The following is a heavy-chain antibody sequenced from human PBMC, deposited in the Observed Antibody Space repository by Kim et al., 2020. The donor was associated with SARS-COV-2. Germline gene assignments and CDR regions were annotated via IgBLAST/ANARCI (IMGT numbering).Heavy chain of an antibody. CDR3: ATLGSAVYYYYYGMDV. CDR2: MNPNSGNT. V-gene: IGHV1-8*01. Sequence: ASVKVSCKASGYTFTSYDINWVRQATGQGLEWMGWMNPNSGNTGYAQKFQGRVTMTRNTSISTAYMELSSLRSEDTAVYYCATLGSAVYYYYYGMDVWGQGTTVTVSS. J-gene: IGHJ6*02. D-gene: IGHD2-15*01. CDR1: GYTFTSYD.